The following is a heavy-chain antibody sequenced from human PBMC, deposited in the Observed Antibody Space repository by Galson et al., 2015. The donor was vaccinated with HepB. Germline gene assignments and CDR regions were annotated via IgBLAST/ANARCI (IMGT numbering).Heavy chain of an antibody. CDR2: IVSDESSA. CDR1: GLTFSGYW. Sequence: LRLSCAVSGLTFSGYWMHWVRQAPGQGPVWVSRIVSDESSATYADFVKGRFTISRDNAKNTLYLQMNSLRVEDTAIYYCASGGDSYSLSYWGQGTLVTVSS. J-gene: IGHJ4*02. V-gene: IGHV3-74*01. D-gene: IGHD2-21*01. CDR3: ASGGDSYSLSY.